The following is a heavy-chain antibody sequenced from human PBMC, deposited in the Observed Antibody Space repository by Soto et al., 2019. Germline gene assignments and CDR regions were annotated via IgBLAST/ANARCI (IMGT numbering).Heavy chain of an antibody. CDR3: VRRRVAVDDYYDGMDV. CDR2: MHYGGST. D-gene: IGHD6-19*01. J-gene: IGHJ6*02. Sequence: HAPGKGLGWIASMHYGGSTFYKASLRSRASIFADTSKNQLSLNLRSVTTADTAVYYCVRRRVAVDDYYDGMDVWAYRTTVT. V-gene: IGHV4-39*01.